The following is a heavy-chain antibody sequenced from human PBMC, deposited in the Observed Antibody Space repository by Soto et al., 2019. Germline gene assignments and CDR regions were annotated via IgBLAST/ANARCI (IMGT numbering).Heavy chain of an antibody. V-gene: IGHV4-34*01. CDR3: AAYYYDSSGYYY. CDR2: INDSGSP. Sequence: QVQLQQWGAGLLKSSETLSLTCAVYGGSFSCYYWSWIGQPPGKGLEWIGAINDSGSPNFNPSLKSRVTISVDASKNQFYLKLSSVTAADRAVYYCAAYYYDSSGYYYWGQGTLVTVSS. J-gene: IGHJ4*02. CDR1: GGSFSCYY. D-gene: IGHD3-22*01.